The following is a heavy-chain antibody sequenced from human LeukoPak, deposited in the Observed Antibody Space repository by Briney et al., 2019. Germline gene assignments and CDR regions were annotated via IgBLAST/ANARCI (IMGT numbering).Heavy chain of an antibody. CDR1: GFTFSSYA. J-gene: IGHJ4*02. D-gene: IGHD4-17*01. CDR2: ISGSGVNT. CDR3: AKYIGDYNRIDY. Sequence: GGSLRLSCAASGFTFSSYAMSWVRQAPGKGLEWVSAISGSGVNTYYADSVKGRFTISRDNSKNTLYLQMNSLRAEDTAVYYCAKYIGDYNRIDYRGQGTLVTFSS. V-gene: IGHV3-23*01.